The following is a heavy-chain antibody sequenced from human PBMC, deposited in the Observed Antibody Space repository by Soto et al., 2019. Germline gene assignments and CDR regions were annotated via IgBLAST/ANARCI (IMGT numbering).Heavy chain of an antibody. Sequence: QVQVVQSGAEVKRPGASVKVSCKASGYSFTDYYMHWIRQAPGQGLEWMGWIAPHRDGTEFAQKFQGRITLTGDTSNSTDYMELKGLTHADTAVYFCARGPSGDNAFDIWGQGTVFTVSS. CDR2: IAPHRDGT. CDR1: GYSFTDYY. CDR3: ARGPSGDNAFDI. V-gene: IGHV1-2*02. J-gene: IGHJ3*02.